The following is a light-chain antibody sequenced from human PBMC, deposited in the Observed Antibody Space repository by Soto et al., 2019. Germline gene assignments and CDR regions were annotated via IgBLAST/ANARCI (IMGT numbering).Light chain of an antibody. Sequence: QSVLTQPASVSGSPGQSITISCTGTSGDIGSYNRVSWYQQHPGKAPKLIIYEVTDRPSGVSNHFSGSKSGNTASLTISGLQADDEAEYYCSSYTNINTRACVFGTGTKVTVL. CDR1: SGDIGSYNR. CDR3: SSYTNINTRACV. V-gene: IGLV2-14*01. CDR2: EVT. J-gene: IGLJ1*01.